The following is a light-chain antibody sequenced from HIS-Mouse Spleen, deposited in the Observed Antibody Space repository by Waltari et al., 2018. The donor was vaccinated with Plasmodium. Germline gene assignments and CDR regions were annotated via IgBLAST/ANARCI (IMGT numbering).Light chain of an antibody. CDR1: ALPKKY. V-gene: IGLV3-10*01. CDR2: GDS. Sequence: SYELTQPPSVSVSPGQTARIPCSGDALPKKYAYWYQQKSGQAPVLVIYGDSKRPTGIPEGFSGSSSGTMATLTISGAQVEDEADYYCYSTDSSGNHRVFGGGTKLTVL. CDR3: YSTDSSGNHRV. J-gene: IGLJ3*02.